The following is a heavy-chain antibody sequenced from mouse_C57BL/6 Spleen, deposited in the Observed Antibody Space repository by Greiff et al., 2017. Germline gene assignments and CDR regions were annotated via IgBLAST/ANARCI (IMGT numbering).Heavy chain of an antibody. CDR2: IYPGSGNT. Sequence: QVQLQQSGPELVKPGASVKISCKASGYSFTSYYIHWVKQRPGQGLEWIGWIYPGSGNTKYNEKFKGKATLTADTSSSTAYMQLSSLTSEDSAVYYCASDGNNYFDYWGQGTTLTVSS. CDR3: ASDGNNYFDY. V-gene: IGHV1-66*01. J-gene: IGHJ2*01. D-gene: IGHD2-1*01. CDR1: GYSFTSYY.